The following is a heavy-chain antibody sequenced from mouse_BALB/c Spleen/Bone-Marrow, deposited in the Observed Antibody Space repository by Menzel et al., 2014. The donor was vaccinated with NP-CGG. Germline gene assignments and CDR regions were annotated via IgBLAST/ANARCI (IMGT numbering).Heavy chain of an antibody. Sequence: EVKLVESGGGLVKPGGSLKLSCAASGFTFSRYSMSWVCQTPEKRLEWVATISRGGSYIYYPPSVKGRFIISRDNAKNNLYLQKSSLRTEDTTVYYCATRYGNYGAMDYWGQGTSLTVSS. CDR2: ISRGGSYI. D-gene: IGHD2-10*02. CDR1: GFTFSRYS. J-gene: IGHJ4*01. CDR3: ATRYGNYGAMDY. V-gene: IGHV5-9-1*01.